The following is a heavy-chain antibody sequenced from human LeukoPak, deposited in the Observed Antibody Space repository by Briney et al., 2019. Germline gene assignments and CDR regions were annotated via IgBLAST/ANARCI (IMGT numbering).Heavy chain of an antibody. CDR3: ARPSSSGYYRN. Sequence: SETLSLTCTVSGGSISSGSYSWSWIRQPAGKGLEWIGRIYTSGSTNYNPSLKSRVTMSLDTSKNQFSLKLSSVTAADTAVYYCARPSSSGYYRNWGQGTLVTVSS. V-gene: IGHV4-61*02. J-gene: IGHJ4*02. CDR2: IYTSGST. CDR1: GGSISSGSYS. D-gene: IGHD3-22*01.